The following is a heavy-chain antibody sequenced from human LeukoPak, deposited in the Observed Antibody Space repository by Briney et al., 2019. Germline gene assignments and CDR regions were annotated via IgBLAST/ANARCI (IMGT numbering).Heavy chain of an antibody. CDR3: AKDRGYYGSGTHFGY. Sequence: GGSLRLSCAASGFTFSSYGMHWVRQAPGKGLEWVAVIWYDGSNKYYADSVKGRFTISRDNSKNTLYLQMNSLRAEDTAVYYCAKDRGYYGSGTHFGYWGQGTLVTVSS. CDR2: IWYDGSNK. D-gene: IGHD3-10*01. CDR1: GFTFSSYG. V-gene: IGHV3-33*06. J-gene: IGHJ4*02.